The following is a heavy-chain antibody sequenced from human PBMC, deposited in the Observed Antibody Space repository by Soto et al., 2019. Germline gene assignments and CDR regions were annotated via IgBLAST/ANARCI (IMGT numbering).Heavy chain of an antibody. V-gene: IGHV4-39*01. J-gene: IGHJ6*02. CDR3: ARHGRSMYDYVWGSYRGQYYYYGMDV. D-gene: IGHD3-16*02. CDR2: IYYSGST. Sequence: SETLSLTCTGSGGSISSSSYYWGWIRQPPGKGLEWIGSIYYSGSTYYNPSLKSRVTISVDTSKNQFSLKLSSVTAADTAVYYCARHGRSMYDYVWGSYRGQYYYYGMDVWGQGTTVTVS. CDR1: GGSISSSSYY.